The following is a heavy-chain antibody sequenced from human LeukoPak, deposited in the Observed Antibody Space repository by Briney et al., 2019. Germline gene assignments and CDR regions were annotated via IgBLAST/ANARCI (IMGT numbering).Heavy chain of an antibody. D-gene: IGHD2-15*01. CDR3: AREASGGSLNWFDP. CDR1: GGSISSGGYY. CDR2: IYYSGST. Sequence: PSETLSLTCTVSGGSISSGGYYWSWIRQPPGKGLEWIGYIYYSGSTYYNPSLKSRVTISVDTSKNQFSLKLSSVTAADTAVYYCAREASGGSLNWFDPWGQGTLVTVSS. V-gene: IGHV4-30-4*01. J-gene: IGHJ5*02.